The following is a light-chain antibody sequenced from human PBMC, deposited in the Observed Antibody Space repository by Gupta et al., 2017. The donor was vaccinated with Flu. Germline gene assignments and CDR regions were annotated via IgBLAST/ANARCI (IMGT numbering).Light chain of an antibody. Sequence: PSFLSASVGDRVTITCRASQSISNSLAWYQQRPGEVPRLLISVASTLQTGVPSRFSGSGSGTEFTLTISSLHPEDFATYYCQQLNSYPRTFGQGTKVEIK. V-gene: IGKV1-9*01. J-gene: IGKJ1*01. CDR1: QSISNS. CDR2: VAS. CDR3: QQLNSYPRT.